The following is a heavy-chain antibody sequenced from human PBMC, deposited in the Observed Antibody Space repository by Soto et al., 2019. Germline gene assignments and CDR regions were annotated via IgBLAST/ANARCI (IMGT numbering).Heavy chain of an antibody. V-gene: IGHV3-7*01. CDR3: ARDTNFDWSDYFDY. Sequence: PGGSLRLSCAASGFTFSSYWMSWVRQAPGKGLEWVANIKQDGSEKYYVDSVKGRFTISRDNAKNSLYLQMNSLRAEDTAVYYCARDTNFDWSDYFDYWGQGTLVTVSS. CDR1: GFTFSSYW. D-gene: IGHD3-9*01. CDR2: IKQDGSEK. J-gene: IGHJ4*02.